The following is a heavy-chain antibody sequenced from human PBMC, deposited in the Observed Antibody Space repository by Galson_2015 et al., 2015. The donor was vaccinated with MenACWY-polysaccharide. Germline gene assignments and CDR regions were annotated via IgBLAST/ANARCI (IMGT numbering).Heavy chain of an antibody. Sequence: SVKVSCKASGYTFTSYYLHWVRQAPGQGLAWMGIINPSAGSTTYAQKFQGRVTMTRDTSTSTVYMELSSLRSEDTAVYYCARTYGGNSLYYFDYWGQGTLSPSPQ. V-gene: IGHV1-46*03. CDR3: ARTYGGNSLYYFDY. J-gene: IGHJ4*02. CDR1: GYTFTSYY. CDR2: INPSAGST. D-gene: IGHD4-23*01.